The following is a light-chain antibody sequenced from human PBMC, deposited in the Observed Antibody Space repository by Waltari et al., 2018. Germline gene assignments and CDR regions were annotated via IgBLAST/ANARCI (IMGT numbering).Light chain of an antibody. Sequence: QSVLTQPPPASGTPGQRVTLSCSAPSTNIGSNYAYWYQHLPGTAPKLLIYRNNQRPSGVPDRFSGSKSGTSASLAISGLRSEDEADYYCAAWDDSLSGPVFGGGTKLTVL. CDR3: AAWDDSLSGPV. J-gene: IGLJ2*01. CDR2: RNN. V-gene: IGLV1-47*01. CDR1: STNIGSNY.